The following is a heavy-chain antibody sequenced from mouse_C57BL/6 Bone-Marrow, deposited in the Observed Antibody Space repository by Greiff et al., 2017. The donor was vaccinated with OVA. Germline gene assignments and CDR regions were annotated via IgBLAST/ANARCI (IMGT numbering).Heavy chain of an antibody. CDR1: GYTFTSYT. Sequence: QVQLQQSGAELARPGASVKMSCKASGYTFTSYTMHWVKQRPGQGLEWIGYINPSSGYTKYNQKFKDKATLTADKSSSTAYMQLSSLTSEDSAVYYCARSSYYGTALGPPMDYWGQGTSVTVSS. J-gene: IGHJ4*01. CDR2: INPSSGYT. CDR3: ARSSYYGTALGPPMDY. V-gene: IGHV1-4*01. D-gene: IGHD2-10*01.